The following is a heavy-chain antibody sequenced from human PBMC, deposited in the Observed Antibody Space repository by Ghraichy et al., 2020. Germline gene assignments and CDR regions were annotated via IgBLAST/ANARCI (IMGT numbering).Heavy chain of an antibody. CDR3: AKSMLTTVTTSPHWFDP. Sequence: GGSLRLSCAASGFTFSSYGMHWVRQAPGKGLEWVAFIRYDGSNKYYADSVKGRFTISRDNSKNTLYLQMNSLRAEDTAVYYCAKSMLTTVTTSPHWFDPWGQGTLVTVSS. J-gene: IGHJ5*02. CDR2: IRYDGSNK. D-gene: IGHD4-17*01. V-gene: IGHV3-30*02. CDR1: GFTFSSYG.